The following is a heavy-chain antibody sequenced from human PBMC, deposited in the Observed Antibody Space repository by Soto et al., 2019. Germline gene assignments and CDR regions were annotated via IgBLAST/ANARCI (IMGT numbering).Heavy chain of an antibody. CDR3: ARRGVRGVLYGMDV. CDR1: GSSIRDYY. CDR2: IYYTGTT. V-gene: IGHV4-59*08. J-gene: IGHJ6*02. D-gene: IGHD3-10*01. Sequence: SETLSLTCRVSGSSIRDYYWGWIRQSPGKGLEWIGCIYYTGTTKYNPSLKSRVTISVDSSKNQFSLKLNSVTAADTAVYYCARRGVRGVLYGMDVWGQGTTVTVSS.